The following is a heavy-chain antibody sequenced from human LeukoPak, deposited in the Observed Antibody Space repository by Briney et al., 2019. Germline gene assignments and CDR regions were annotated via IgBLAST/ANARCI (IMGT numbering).Heavy chain of an antibody. V-gene: IGHV3-48*02. Sequence: GGSLRLSCAASGFTFSSYSMNWVCQAPGKGLEWVSYISSSSSTIYYADSVKGRFTISRDNAKNSLYLQMNSLRDEDTAVYYCARDRVAAAGTDFDYWGQGTLVTVSS. CDR3: ARDRVAAAGTDFDY. CDR1: GFTFSSYS. D-gene: IGHD6-13*01. CDR2: ISSSSSTI. J-gene: IGHJ4*02.